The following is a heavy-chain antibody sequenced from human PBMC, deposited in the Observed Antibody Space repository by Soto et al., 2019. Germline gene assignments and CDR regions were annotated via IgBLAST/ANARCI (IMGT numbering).Heavy chain of an antibody. J-gene: IGHJ4*02. CDR2: IIPLLGVT. V-gene: IGHV1-69*04. CDR1: GDIFNSYT. Sequence: QVQLVQSGTEVKKPGSSVRVSCKASGDIFNSYTLNWVRQAPGQGLEWMGRIIPLLGVTNYTQKFQGRVTFSADISTNTGYMELSGLRSEDTAVYYCARDPSQPAHVGVVTTGRGRAFDYWGQGTLVTVSS. D-gene: IGHD1-1*01. CDR3: ARDPSQPAHVGVVTTGRGRAFDY.